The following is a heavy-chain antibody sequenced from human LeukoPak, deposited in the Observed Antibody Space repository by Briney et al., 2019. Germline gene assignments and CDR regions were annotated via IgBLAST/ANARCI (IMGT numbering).Heavy chain of an antibody. CDR2: INHSGST. J-gene: IGHJ6*02. D-gene: IGHD5-18*01. Sequence: PSETLSLTCAVYGGSFSGYYWSWIRQPPGKGLEWIGEINHSGSTNYDPSLKSRVTISVDTSKNQFSLKLSSVTAADTAVYYCARGIQLWSGYYYYYGMDVWRQGTTVTVSS. CDR3: ARGIQLWSGYYYYYGMDV. V-gene: IGHV4-34*01. CDR1: GGSFSGYY.